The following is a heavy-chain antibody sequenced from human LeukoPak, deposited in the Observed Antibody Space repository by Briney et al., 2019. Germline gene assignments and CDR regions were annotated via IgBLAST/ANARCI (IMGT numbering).Heavy chain of an antibody. CDR1: GGSFSGYY. J-gene: IGHJ4*02. D-gene: IGHD3-10*01. CDR3: ARDRGGRGDLDY. Sequence: PSETLSLTCAVYGGSFSGYYWSWIRQPPGKGLEWIGYTYYSGSTNYNPSLKSRVTISVDTSKNQFSLKLSSVTAADTAVYYCARDRGGRGDLDYWGQGTLVTVSS. V-gene: IGHV4-59*01. CDR2: TYYSGST.